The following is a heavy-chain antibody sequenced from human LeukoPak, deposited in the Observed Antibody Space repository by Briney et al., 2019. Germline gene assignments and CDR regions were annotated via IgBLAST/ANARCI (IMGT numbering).Heavy chain of an antibody. V-gene: IGHV1-69*13. Sequence: ASVKVSCKASGGTFSSYAISWVRQAPGQGLEWMGGTIPIFGTANYAQKFQGRVTITADESTSTAYMELSSLRSEDTAVYYCAREGYCSSTSCPLRRAFDIWGQGTMVTVSS. CDR3: AREGYCSSTSCPLRRAFDI. CDR1: GGTFSSYA. J-gene: IGHJ3*02. CDR2: TIPIFGTA. D-gene: IGHD2-2*01.